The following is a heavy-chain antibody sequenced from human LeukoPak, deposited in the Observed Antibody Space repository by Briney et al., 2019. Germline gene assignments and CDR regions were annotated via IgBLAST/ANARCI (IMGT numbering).Heavy chain of an antibody. J-gene: IGHJ4*02. Sequence: SVKLSCKASGGTFSSYAISWVRQAPGQGLEWMGRIIPMLGIANYAQKFQGRVTITADKSTSTAYMELSSLRSEDTAVYYCASPSGDYCGGDCYSNYFDYWGEGTLVTVSS. D-gene: IGHD2-21*01. CDR3: ASPSGDYCGGDCYSNYFDY. CDR1: GGTFSSYA. V-gene: IGHV1-69*04. CDR2: IIPMLGIA.